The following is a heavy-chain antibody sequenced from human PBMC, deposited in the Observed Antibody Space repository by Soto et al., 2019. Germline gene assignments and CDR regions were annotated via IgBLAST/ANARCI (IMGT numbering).Heavy chain of an antibody. D-gene: IGHD6-13*01. CDR2: MNPNSGNT. V-gene: IGHV1-8*01. J-gene: IGHJ5*02. CDR1: GYTCTSYD. Sequence: QVQLVQSGAEVKKPGASVKVSCKASGYTCTSYDINWVRQAPGKGLEWMGWMNPNSGNTGYAQQFPGRVTMTRNTSMSTAYLELHRLRSEDTAVYFCARATSGPGTGWFAPWAPGTLVTVSS. CDR3: ARATSGPGTGWFAP.